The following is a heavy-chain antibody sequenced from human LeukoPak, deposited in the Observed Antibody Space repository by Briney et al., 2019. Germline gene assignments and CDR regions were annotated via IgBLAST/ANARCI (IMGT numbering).Heavy chain of an antibody. J-gene: IGHJ4*02. CDR1: GFTFSDYY. D-gene: IGHD3-22*01. V-gene: IGHV3-11*04. Sequence: GGSLRLSCAASGFTFSDYYMSWIRQAPGKGLEWVSYISSSGSTIYYADSVKGRFTISRDNAKNSLYLQMNSLRAEDTAVYYCARDQGTTYYYDSSGYTFDYWGQGTLVTVSS. CDR2: ISSSGSTI. CDR3: ARDQGTTYYYDSSGYTFDY.